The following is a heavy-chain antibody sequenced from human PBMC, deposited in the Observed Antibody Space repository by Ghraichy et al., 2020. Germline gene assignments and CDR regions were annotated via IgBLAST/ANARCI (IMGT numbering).Heavy chain of an antibody. CDR2: LYHSGSA. CDR1: GGSISTTDYY. CDR3: ARISCSTTNCYSLITHPFDY. V-gene: IGHV4-39*01. J-gene: IGHJ4*02. Sequence: SQTLSLTCTVSGGSISTTDYYWGWIRQPPGKGLEWIGNLYHSGSAYYSPSLKSRVSTSVDTSKNQFSLRLSSVTAADTAVYYCARISCSTTNCYSLITHPFDYWGQGTLVTVSS. D-gene: IGHD2-2*01.